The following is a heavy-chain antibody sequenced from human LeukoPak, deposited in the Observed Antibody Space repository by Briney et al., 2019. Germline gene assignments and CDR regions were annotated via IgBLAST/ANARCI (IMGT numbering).Heavy chain of an antibody. CDR2: GRT. Sequence: GRTYYRPSLQSRVTVAVDTSKNQFSLTLTSVTAADTAVYYCVRRSDCSTTSCYFYHGMDVWGQGTTVTVSS. J-gene: IGHJ6*02. D-gene: IGHD2-2*01. V-gene: IGHV4-39*01. CDR3: VRRSDCSTTSCYFYHGMDV.